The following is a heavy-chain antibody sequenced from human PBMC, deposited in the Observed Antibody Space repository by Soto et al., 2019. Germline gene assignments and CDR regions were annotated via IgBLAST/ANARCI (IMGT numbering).Heavy chain of an antibody. CDR1: GGSISSYY. Sequence: QVQLQESGPGLVKPSETLSLTCTVSGGSISSYYWSWIRQPPGKGLEWIGYISYSGSTNYNPSLKSRGTISVDTSKNQFSLELSSVTAADTAVYYCARAWGGNVFDFWGQGTMVTVSS. V-gene: IGHV4-59*08. J-gene: IGHJ4*02. CDR3: ARAWGGNVFDF. CDR2: ISYSGST. D-gene: IGHD3-16*01.